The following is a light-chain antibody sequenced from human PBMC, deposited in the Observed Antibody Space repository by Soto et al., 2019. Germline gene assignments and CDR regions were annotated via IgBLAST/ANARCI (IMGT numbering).Light chain of an antibody. CDR3: SSYTGTINPYV. V-gene: IGLV2-8*01. CDR2: EVN. Sequence: HSSLTQPPSASGSPGQSVTISCTGTSTDVGTYNYVSWYQLHPGKAPKLIIYEVNKRPSGVPDRFSGSKSGNTASLTVSGLQAEDEADYYCSSYTGTINPYVFGTGTKVTVL. J-gene: IGLJ1*01. CDR1: STDVGTYNY.